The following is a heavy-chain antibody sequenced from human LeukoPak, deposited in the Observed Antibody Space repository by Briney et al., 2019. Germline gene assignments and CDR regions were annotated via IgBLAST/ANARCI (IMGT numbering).Heavy chain of an antibody. CDR3: ARHEDYGSDEVAFDI. CDR1: GYRFTDYL. Sequence: GESLKISCKGSGYRFTDYLIGWVRQMPGKGLEWMGIIYPGDSDTRYSPSFQGQVTISADKSISTAYLQWSSLKASDTAMYYRARHEDYGSDEVAFDIWGQGTMVTVSS. J-gene: IGHJ3*02. V-gene: IGHV5-51*01. CDR2: IYPGDSDT. D-gene: IGHD3-10*01.